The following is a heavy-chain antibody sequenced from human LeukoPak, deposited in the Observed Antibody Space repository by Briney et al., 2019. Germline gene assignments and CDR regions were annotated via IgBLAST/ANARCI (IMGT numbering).Heavy chain of an antibody. V-gene: IGHV3-30*04. CDR2: ISYDGSNK. CDR1: GFTFSSYA. D-gene: IGHD6-13*01. CDR3: AREEDYSSSWHRTLKVYYYYGMDV. J-gene: IGHJ6*02. Sequence: PGRSLRLSCAASGFTFSSYAMHWVRQAPGKGLEWVAVISYDGSNKYYADSVKGRFTISRDNSKNTLYLQMNSLRAEDTAVYYCAREEDYSSSWHRTLKVYYYYGMDVWGQGTTVTVSS.